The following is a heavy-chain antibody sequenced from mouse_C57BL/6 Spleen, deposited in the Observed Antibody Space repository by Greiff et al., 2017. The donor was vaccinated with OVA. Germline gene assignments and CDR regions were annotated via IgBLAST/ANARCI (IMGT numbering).Heavy chain of an antibody. CDR2: IYPGDGDT. CDR3: ARGDYDPAWFAY. Sequence: VMLVESGAELVKPGASVKISCKASGYAFSSYWMNWVKQRPGKGLEWIGQIYPGDGDTNYNGKFKGKATLTADKSSSTAYMQLSSLTSEDSAVYYCARGDYDPAWFAYWGQGTLVTVSA. CDR1: GYAFSSYW. D-gene: IGHD2-4*01. V-gene: IGHV1-80*01. J-gene: IGHJ3*01.